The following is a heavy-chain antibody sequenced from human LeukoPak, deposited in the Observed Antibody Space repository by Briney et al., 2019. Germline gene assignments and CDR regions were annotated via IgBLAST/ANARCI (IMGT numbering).Heavy chain of an antibody. J-gene: IGHJ4*02. D-gene: IGHD5-24*01. CDR1: GLTVTKKY. CDR3: AKGVRDGYNYVDY. Sequence: GGSLRLSCAVSGLTVTKKYMTWVRQAPGKGLEWVAVISYDGSNKYYADSVKGRFTISRDNSKNTLYLQMNSLRAEDTAVYYCAKGVRDGYNYVDYWGQGTLVTVSS. CDR2: ISYDGSNK. V-gene: IGHV3-30*18.